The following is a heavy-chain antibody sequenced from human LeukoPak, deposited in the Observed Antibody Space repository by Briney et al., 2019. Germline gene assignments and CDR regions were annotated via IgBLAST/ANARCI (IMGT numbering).Heavy chain of an antibody. CDR2: INTNTGNP. V-gene: IGHV7-4-1*02. CDR1: GYTFINHW. D-gene: IGHD3-16*01. J-gene: IGHJ6*03. CDR3: ARDGGGIYYYYYMDV. Sequence: ASVKVSCKASGYTFINHWMHWVRQAPGQGLEWMGWINTNTGNPTYAQGFTGRFVFSLDTSVSTAYLQISSLKAEDTAVYYCARDGGGIYYYYYMDVWGKGTTVTVSS.